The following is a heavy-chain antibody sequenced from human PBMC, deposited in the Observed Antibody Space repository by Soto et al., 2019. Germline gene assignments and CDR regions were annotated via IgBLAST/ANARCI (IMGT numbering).Heavy chain of an antibody. CDR1: GFTFSSYA. Sequence: EVQLLESGGGLVQPGGSLRLSCAASGFTFSSYAMSWVRQAPGKGLEWVSAISGSGGSTYYADSVKGRFTISRDKSKNTLYLQMNSLRAEDTAVYYCAKDRGGYGTAYYFDYWGQGTLVTVSS. CDR3: AKDRGGYGTAYYFDY. D-gene: IGHD5-12*01. J-gene: IGHJ4*02. CDR2: ISGSGGST. V-gene: IGHV3-23*01.